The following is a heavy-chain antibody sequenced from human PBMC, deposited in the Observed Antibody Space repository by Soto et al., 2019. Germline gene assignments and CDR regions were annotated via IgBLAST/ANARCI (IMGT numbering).Heavy chain of an antibody. V-gene: IGHV1-69*01. J-gene: IGHJ4*02. Sequence: QVQLVQSGAEVKKPGSSVKVSCKAAGDTLSTHGISWVRQAPGQGLEWMGGTIPTIGTTDYAEKFQGRVTITANESTNTSYMELSSLRPDDTGVYYCAAGGSSDTGDHWGKGTLVTVSS. D-gene: IGHD5-18*01. CDR2: TIPTIGTT. CDR3: AAGGSSDTGDH. CDR1: GDTLSTHG.